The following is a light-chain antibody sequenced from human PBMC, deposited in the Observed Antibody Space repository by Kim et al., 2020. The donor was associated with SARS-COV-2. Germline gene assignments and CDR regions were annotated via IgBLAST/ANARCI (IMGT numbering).Light chain of an antibody. V-gene: IGLV3-19*01. Sequence: SVALGQTVRITCQGDSLRRYYATWYQQKPGQAPVLVIYGKNNRPSGIPDRFSGSSSGNTASLTITGAQAEDEADYYCHSRDSSGNVFGGGTQLTVL. CDR3: HSRDSSGNV. CDR1: SLRRYY. CDR2: GKN. J-gene: IGLJ3*02.